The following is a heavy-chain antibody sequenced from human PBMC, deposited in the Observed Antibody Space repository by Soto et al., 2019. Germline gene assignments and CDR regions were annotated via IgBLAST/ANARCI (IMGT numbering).Heavy chain of an antibody. CDR2: IFYRGTI. V-gene: IGHV4-39*01. Sequence: SETLSLTCTVSGASISSVDYYWGWIRQSPEKGLGWIASIFYRGTIYYNPSLKSRLTIFVDTSKNQFSLKLSSVTAADTAMYYCARHVRHFDSCDPISGHFDFWGQGALVTVSS. D-gene: IGHD3-22*01. CDR1: GASISSVDYY. J-gene: IGHJ4*01. CDR3: ARHVRHFDSCDPISGHFDF.